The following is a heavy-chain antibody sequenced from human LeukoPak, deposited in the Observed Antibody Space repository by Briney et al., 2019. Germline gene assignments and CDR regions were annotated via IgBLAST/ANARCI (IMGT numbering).Heavy chain of an antibody. CDR2: LRGNGGST. CDR3: ARDFDSSGYYRGCFDY. D-gene: IGHD3-22*01. Sequence: GGSLRLSCAASGFTFSSYAMSWVRQAPGKGLEWVSSLRGNGGSTEYVDSVRGRFVISRDNSRNTLYLQMNSLRAEDTAVYYCARDFDSSGYYRGCFDYWGQGTLVTVSS. CDR1: GFTFSSYA. J-gene: IGHJ4*02. V-gene: IGHV3-23*01.